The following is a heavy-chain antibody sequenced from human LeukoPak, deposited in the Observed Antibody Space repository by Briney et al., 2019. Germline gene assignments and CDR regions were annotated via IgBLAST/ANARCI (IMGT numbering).Heavy chain of an antibody. CDR2: ISGSGGST. Sequence: GGSLRLSCAASGFTFSSYEMNWVRQAPGKGLEWVSAISGSGGSTYYADSVKGRFTISRDNSKNTLYLQMNSLRAEDTAVYYCAKGWAVGYCSGGSCYSDYYYYYMDVWGRGTTVTVSS. CDR3: AKGWAVGYCSGGSCYSDYYYYYMDV. V-gene: IGHV3-23*01. D-gene: IGHD2-15*01. J-gene: IGHJ6*03. CDR1: GFTFSSYE.